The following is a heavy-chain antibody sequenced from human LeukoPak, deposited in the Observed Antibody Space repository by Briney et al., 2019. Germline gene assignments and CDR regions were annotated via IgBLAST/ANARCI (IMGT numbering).Heavy chain of an antibody. CDR3: AKHLDSGNYYPTGDDY. D-gene: IGHD3-10*01. CDR1: GFTLSSCA. CDR2: ISASGADT. J-gene: IGHJ4*02. Sequence: AGGSLRLSCAASGFTLSSCATSWVRQAPGKGLEWVSAISASGADTYYADSVKGRFTISRDTSKNTLYLQMNSLRDEDTAVYYCAKHLDSGNYYPTGDDYWGQGTLVTVSS. V-gene: IGHV3-23*01.